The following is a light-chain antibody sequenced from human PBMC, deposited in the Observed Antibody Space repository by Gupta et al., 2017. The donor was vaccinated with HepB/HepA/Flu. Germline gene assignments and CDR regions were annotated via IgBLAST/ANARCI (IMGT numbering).Light chain of an antibody. Sequence: AIQMTQSPSSLSASVGDRVTITCRASQGIRNDLGWYQQKPGKAPKLLIYAASRLQSGVPSRFSGSGSGTDFTLTISIRQPEDFATYYCRQDDNYPITFGGGTKVEIK. CDR3: RQDDNYPIT. J-gene: IGKJ4*01. V-gene: IGKV1-6*01. CDR2: AAS. CDR1: QGIRND.